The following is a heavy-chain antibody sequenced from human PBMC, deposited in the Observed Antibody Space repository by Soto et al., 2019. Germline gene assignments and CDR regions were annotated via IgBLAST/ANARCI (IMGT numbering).Heavy chain of an antibody. D-gene: IGHD3-22*01. J-gene: IGHJ6*02. V-gene: IGHV4-30-4*01. CDR2: IYYSGST. Sequence: QVQLQESGPGLVKPSQTLSLTCTVSGGSISSGDYYWSWIRQPPGKGLEWIGYIYYSGSTYYNPSLKSRVTISVDTSKNQFSLKLSSVTAADTAVYYCARRRHYYDSSGYYYYYYGMDVWGQGTTVTVSS. CDR3: ARRRHYYDSSGYYYYYYGMDV. CDR1: GGSISSGDYY.